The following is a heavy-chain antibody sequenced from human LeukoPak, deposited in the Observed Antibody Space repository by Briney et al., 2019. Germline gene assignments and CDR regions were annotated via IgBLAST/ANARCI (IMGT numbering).Heavy chain of an antibody. Sequence: ASVKASCKASGGTFSSYAISWVRQAPGQGLEWMGRINPNSGGTNYAQKFQGRVTMTRDTSISTAYMELSRLRSDDTAVYYCARASITMVRGVPDAFDIWGQGTMVTVSS. CDR1: GGTFSSYA. V-gene: IGHV1-2*06. CDR2: INPNSGGT. D-gene: IGHD3-10*01. J-gene: IGHJ3*02. CDR3: ARASITMVRGVPDAFDI.